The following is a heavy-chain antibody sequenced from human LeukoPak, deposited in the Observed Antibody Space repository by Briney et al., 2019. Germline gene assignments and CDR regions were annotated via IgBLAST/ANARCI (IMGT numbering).Heavy chain of an antibody. V-gene: IGHV3-21*01. CDR2: ISSSSSYI. J-gene: IGHJ4*02. D-gene: IGHD3-3*01. CDR1: GFTFSSYS. CDR3: ARDRGESAYDFWSGYTTDVGIDY. Sequence: GGSLRLSCAASGFTFSSYSMNWVRQAPGKGLEWVSSISSSSSYIYYADSVKGRFTISRDNAKNSPYLQMNSLRAEDTAVYYCARDRGESAYDFWSGYTTDVGIDYWGQGTLVTVSS.